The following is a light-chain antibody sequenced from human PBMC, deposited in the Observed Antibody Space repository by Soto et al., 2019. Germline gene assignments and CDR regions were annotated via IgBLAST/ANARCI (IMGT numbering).Light chain of an antibody. Sequence: EIVLTQSPGTLSLSPGERATLSCRASQSVSSRLAWYQHKPGQAPRLLISGASSMATGIPDRFIGSGSGTDFTLTISRLEPGDFALYYCQQYGGSPITFGQGTRLEIK. CDR3: QQYGGSPIT. CDR1: QSVSSR. J-gene: IGKJ5*01. CDR2: GAS. V-gene: IGKV3-20*01.